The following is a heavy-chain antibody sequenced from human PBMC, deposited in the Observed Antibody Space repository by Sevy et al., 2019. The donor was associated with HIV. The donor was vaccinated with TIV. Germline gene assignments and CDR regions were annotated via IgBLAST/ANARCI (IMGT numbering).Heavy chain of an antibody. CDR2: ISGSSTYK. CDR1: GFTFSRYS. CDR3: GREGGSRPFDP. V-gene: IGHV3-21*01. Sequence: GGSLRLSCAASGFTFSRYSMNWVRQAPGKGLEWVSSISGSSTYKYYADLLRGRFTISRDNAKKSLYLQMNSLRAEDTAVYYCGREGGSRPFDPWGQGTLVTVSS. J-gene: IGHJ5*02. D-gene: IGHD2-15*01.